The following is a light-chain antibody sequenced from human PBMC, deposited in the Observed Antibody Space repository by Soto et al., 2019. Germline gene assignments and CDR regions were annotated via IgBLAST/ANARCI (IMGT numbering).Light chain of an antibody. CDR2: DAS. Sequence: DIQMTQSPSSLSASVGDRITITCQASEGITNYLHWYQQKPGKAPKLLIYDASNLETGVPARFSGSGSGTDFSFTISSLQPEDIATYYCQQYDYMPYTFGQGTKLEI. J-gene: IGKJ2*01. V-gene: IGKV1-33*01. CDR3: QQYDYMPYT. CDR1: EGITNY.